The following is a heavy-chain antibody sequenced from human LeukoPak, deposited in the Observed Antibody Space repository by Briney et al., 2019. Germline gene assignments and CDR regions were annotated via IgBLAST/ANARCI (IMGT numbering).Heavy chain of an antibody. Sequence: GASVKVSCKASGYTFTGYYMHWVRQAPGQGLEWMGWINPNSGGTNYAQKFQGRVTMSRDTSTSTVYLELSSLRSEDTAVYYCAGVGFFGNWFDPWGQGTLVIVSS. D-gene: IGHD3-3*01. CDR3: AGVGFFGNWFDP. V-gene: IGHV1-2*02. CDR1: GYTFTGYY. J-gene: IGHJ5*02. CDR2: INPNSGGT.